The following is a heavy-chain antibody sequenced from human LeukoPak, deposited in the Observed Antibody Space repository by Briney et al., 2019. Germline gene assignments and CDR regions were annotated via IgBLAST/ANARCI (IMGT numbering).Heavy chain of an antibody. CDR1: GYTFTGYY. D-gene: IGHD2-2*01. CDR2: INPSGGST. V-gene: IGHV1-46*01. CDR3: ARSPTGGYQLLLFDY. Sequence: ASVKVSCKASGYTFTGYYMHWVRQAPGQGLEWMGIINPSGGSTSYAQKFQGRVTMTRDTSTSTVYMELSSLRSEDTAVYYCARSPTGGYQLLLFDYWGQGTLVTVSS. J-gene: IGHJ4*02.